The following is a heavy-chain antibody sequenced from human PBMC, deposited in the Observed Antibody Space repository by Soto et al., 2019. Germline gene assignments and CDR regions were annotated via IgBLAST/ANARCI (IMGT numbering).Heavy chain of an antibody. CDR1: GFTFGNYA. J-gene: IGHJ4*02. CDR3: AKDPVFGGIIIDY. CDR2: ISGSGGNT. D-gene: IGHD3-16*02. Sequence: PGGSLRLSCAASGFTFGNYAMSWVRQAPGKGLEWVSGISGSGGNTYYADSVKGRFTISRDNSKSTLFLQMNRLRVEDTAFYYCAKDPVFGGIIIDYWGQGTLVTVSS. V-gene: IGHV3-23*01.